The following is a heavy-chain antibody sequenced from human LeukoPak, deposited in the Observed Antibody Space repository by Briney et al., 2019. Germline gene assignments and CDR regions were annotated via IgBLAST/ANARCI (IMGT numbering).Heavy chain of an antibody. D-gene: IGHD5-18*01. J-gene: IGHJ4*02. CDR3: ARVSGHSYGYGDH. V-gene: IGHV4-38-2*02. Sequence: SETLSLTCTVSGYSISSGYYWGWIRQPPGKGLEWIGSVYYRVRTYYNPSLKSRVTISVDTSKNQFSLKLSSVTAADTAVYYCARVSGHSYGYGDHRGQGTLVTVAS. CDR2: VYYRVRT. CDR1: GYSISSGYY.